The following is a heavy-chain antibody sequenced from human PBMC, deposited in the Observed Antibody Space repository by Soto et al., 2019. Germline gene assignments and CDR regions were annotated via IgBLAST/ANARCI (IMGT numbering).Heavy chain of an antibody. J-gene: IGHJ5*02. CDR1: GFTFSSYA. D-gene: IGHD3-10*01. CDR2: ISYDGSNK. V-gene: IGHV3-30-3*01. CDR3: ARVGYDGSGGDGT. Sequence: GGSLRLSCAASGFTFSSYAMHWVRQAPGKGLEWVAVISYDGSNKYYADSVKGRFTISRDNSKNTLYLQMNSLRAEDTAGYYCARVGYDGSGGDGTWGQGTLVTVSS.